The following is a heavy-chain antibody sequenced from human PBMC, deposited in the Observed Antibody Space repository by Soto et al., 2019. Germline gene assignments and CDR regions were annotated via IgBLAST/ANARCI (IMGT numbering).Heavy chain of an antibody. CDR3: AKDLVETYGPRTSFDY. D-gene: IGHD2-8*01. CDR1: GFTFSSYA. Sequence: EVQLLESGGGLVQPGGSLRLSCAASGFTFSSYALSWVRQAPVKWLEWVSAISGSGGSTYYADSVKGRFTISRDNSKNTLYLQMNSLRAEDTAIYYCAKDLVETYGPRTSFDYWGKGTLVTVSS. J-gene: IGHJ4*02. CDR2: ISGSGGST. V-gene: IGHV3-23*01.